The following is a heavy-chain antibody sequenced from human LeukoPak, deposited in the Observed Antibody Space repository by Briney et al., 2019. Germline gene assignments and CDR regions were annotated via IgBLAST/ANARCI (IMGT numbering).Heavy chain of an antibody. CDR3: ARGDADVLTGQNWFDP. CDR1: GYTFTYYG. D-gene: IGHD3-9*01. CDR2: ISPHRSDT. J-gene: IGHJ5*02. Sequence: ASVKVSCKASGYTFTYYGVIWVRQAPGQGLEWMGWISPHRSDTEYAQNVQGRVTLTADTSTSTAYLELRNLRSDDTAMYYCARGDADVLTGQNWFDPWGQGTLVTVSS. V-gene: IGHV1-18*01.